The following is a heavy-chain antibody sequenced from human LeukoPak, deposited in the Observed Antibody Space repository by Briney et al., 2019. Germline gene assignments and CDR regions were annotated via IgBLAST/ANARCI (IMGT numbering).Heavy chain of an antibody. CDR1: GGSISSYY. CDR2: IYCSGST. Sequence: SETLSLTCTVSGGSISSYYWSWIRQPPGKGLEWIGYIYCSGSTNYNPSLKSRVTISVDTSKNQFSLKLSSVTAADTAVYYCARVGLSGYDFDYWGQGTLVTVSS. J-gene: IGHJ4*02. V-gene: IGHV4-59*01. D-gene: IGHD5-12*01. CDR3: ARVGLSGYDFDY.